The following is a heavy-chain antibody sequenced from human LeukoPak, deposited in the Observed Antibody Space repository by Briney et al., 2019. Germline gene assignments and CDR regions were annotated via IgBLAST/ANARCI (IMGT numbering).Heavy chain of an antibody. CDR1: GGSISSNVDY. D-gene: IGHD2-21*02. CDR3: ARVRKVTAIPAFGTFDY. V-gene: IGHV4-39*01. J-gene: IGHJ4*02. Sequence: SETLSLTCTVSGGSISSNVDYWGWIRQPPGKGLEWIGSIYYSGSTYYNPSLKSRVTISVDTSKNQFSLKLSSVTAADTAVYYCARVRKVTAIPAFGTFDYWGQGTLVTVSS. CDR2: IYYSGST.